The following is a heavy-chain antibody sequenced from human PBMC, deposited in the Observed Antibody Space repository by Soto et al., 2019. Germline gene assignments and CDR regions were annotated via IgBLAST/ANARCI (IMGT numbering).Heavy chain of an antibody. CDR1: GGSISSNY. Sequence: SETLSLTCTVSGGSISSNYWTWIRQPQGKGLEWIGYVYNSGSTNYNPSLKSRVTISEDTSKSQFSLKVNSMTAADTAVYYCARYRREAVAGYTLDNWGQGILVTVSS. V-gene: IGHV4-59*01. D-gene: IGHD6-13*01. CDR2: VYNSGST. J-gene: IGHJ4*02. CDR3: ARYRREAVAGYTLDN.